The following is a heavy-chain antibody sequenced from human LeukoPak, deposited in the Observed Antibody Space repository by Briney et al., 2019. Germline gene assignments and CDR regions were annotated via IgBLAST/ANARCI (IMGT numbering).Heavy chain of an antibody. V-gene: IGHV3-21*01. CDR1: GFTFSSYS. J-gene: IGHJ6*02. CDR3: ARDLSSSSWYSPEYYYYGMDV. Sequence: KAGGSLRLSCAASGFTFSSYSMNWVRQAPGKGLEWVSSISSSSSYIYYADSVKGRFTISRDNAKNSLYLQMNSLRAEDTAVYYCARDLSSSSWYSPEYYYYGMDVWGQGTTVTVSS. CDR2: ISSSSSYI. D-gene: IGHD6-13*01.